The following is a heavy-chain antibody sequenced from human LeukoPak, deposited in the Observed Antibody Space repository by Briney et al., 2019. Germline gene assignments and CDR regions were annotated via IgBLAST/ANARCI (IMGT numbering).Heavy chain of an antibody. Sequence: GGSLRLSCAASGFTFSSYAMSWIRQAPGKGLEWVSYISSSGSTIYYADSVKGRFTISRDNAKNSLYLQMNSLRAEDTAVYYCASDSITNYDYWGQGTLVTVSS. J-gene: IGHJ4*02. CDR2: ISSSGSTI. V-gene: IGHV3-11*01. CDR3: ASDSITNYDY. D-gene: IGHD3-10*01. CDR1: GFTFSSYA.